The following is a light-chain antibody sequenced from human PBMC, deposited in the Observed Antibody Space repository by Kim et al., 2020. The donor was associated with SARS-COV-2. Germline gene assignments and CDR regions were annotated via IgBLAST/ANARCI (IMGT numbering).Light chain of an antibody. CDR1: QSVSSY. Sequence: LSWSPGERATLSCRASQSVSSYLAWYQQKPGQAPRLLIYDASNRATGIPARFSGSGSGTDFTLTISSLEPEDFAVYYCQQRSKSLTFGGGTKLEI. J-gene: IGKJ4*01. CDR2: DAS. CDR3: QQRSKSLT. V-gene: IGKV3-11*01.